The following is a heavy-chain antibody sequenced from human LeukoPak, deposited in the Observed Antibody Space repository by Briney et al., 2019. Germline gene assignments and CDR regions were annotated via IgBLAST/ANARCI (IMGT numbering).Heavy chain of an antibody. CDR3: AREGGVFDSSGYFDY. CDR1: GFPFTTYG. Sequence: GGSLRLFCAASGFPFTTYGMHWVRQAPGKGLEGVAVTCYDGSKKFYVDSVKGRFTISRDISKNTRYLQMNGLRAEDTAVYYCAREGGVFDSSGYFDYWGQGALVTVSS. D-gene: IGHD3-22*01. J-gene: IGHJ4*02. CDR2: TCYDGSKK. V-gene: IGHV3-33*01.